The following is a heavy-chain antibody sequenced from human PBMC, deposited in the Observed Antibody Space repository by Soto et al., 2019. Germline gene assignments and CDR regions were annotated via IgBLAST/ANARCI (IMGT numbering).Heavy chain of an antibody. J-gene: IGHJ4*02. CDR3: AKERAARGVDY. CDR2: ISGSGGVI. Sequence: GGSLRLSCAASGFTFSNYAMTWVRQAPGKGLEWASSISGSGGVIYYPDSVKGRFTISRDNSKNTVHLQMNSLRAEDTAVYYCAKERAARGVDYWGQGTLVTVSS. D-gene: IGHD6-6*01. V-gene: IGHV3-23*01. CDR1: GFTFSNYA.